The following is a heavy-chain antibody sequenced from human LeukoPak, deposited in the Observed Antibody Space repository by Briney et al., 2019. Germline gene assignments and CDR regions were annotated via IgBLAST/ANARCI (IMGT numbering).Heavy chain of an antibody. J-gene: IGHJ5*02. CDR2: IIPILGIA. Sequence: SVKVSCKASGGTFSSYAISWVRQAPGQGLEWMGRIIPILGIANYAQKFQGRVTITADKSTSTAYMELSSLRSEDTAVYYCARVPVADDYWFDPWGQGTLVTVSS. CDR1: GGTFSSYA. CDR3: ARVPVADDYWFDP. V-gene: IGHV1-69*04. D-gene: IGHD6-19*01.